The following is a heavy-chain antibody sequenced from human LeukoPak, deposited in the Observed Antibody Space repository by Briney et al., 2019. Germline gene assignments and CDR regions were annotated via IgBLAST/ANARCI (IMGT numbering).Heavy chain of an antibody. CDR3: ARVLYYYMDV. Sequence: GGSLRLSCAASGFTFSSNNMNWVRQAPGKGLEWVSSISTSSSYIYYADSVKGRFTISRDNAKNSLYLQMNSLRAEDTAVYYCARVLYYYMDVWGKGTTVTISS. CDR1: GFTFSSNN. CDR2: ISTSSSYI. V-gene: IGHV3-21*01. J-gene: IGHJ6*03.